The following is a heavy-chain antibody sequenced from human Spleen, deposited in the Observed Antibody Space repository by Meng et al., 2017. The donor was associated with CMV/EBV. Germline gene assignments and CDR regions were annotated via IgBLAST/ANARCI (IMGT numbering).Heavy chain of an antibody. J-gene: IGHJ1*01. V-gene: IGHV3-9*03. D-gene: IGHD2-2*02. Sequence: SLKISCAASGFSFHDYAMHWVRQGQGKGLEWVSGIGWNSGFIGYADSVKGRFTISRDNAKNSLSLQMDSLRPEDMAFYYCAKGYCSSTSCHIQHWGQGTPVTVSS. CDR1: GFSFHDYA. CDR3: AKGYCSSTSCHIQH. CDR2: IGWNSGFI.